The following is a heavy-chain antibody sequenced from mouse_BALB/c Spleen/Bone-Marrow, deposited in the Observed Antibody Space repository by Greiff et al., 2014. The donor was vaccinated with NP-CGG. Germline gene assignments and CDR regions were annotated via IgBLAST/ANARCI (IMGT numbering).Heavy chain of an antibody. J-gene: IGHJ2*01. D-gene: IGHD2-1*01. CDR1: GFNIKDTY. Sequence: EVQLQQSGAELVKPGASVKLSCTASGFNIKDTYMHWVKQRPKQGLEWIGRIDPANGNTKFDPKFQGKATITADTSSNTAHLQLSSLTSEDTAVYYCARGNYYFDYWGQGTTLTVSS. CDR3: ARGNYYFDY. CDR2: IDPANGNT. V-gene: IGHV14-3*02.